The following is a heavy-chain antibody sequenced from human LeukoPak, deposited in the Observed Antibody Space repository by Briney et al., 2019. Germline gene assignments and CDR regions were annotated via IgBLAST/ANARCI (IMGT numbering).Heavy chain of an antibody. Sequence: GGSLRLSCAASGFSVSNSYMNWVRQAPGKGLERVAYIQNDGSNKYYADSVKGRFTISRDDSKNTLYLQMNSLRAEDTAVYYCARGRLAGYSSSSDFDYWGQGTLVTVSS. D-gene: IGHD6-13*01. CDR1: GFSVSNSY. CDR3: ARGRLAGYSSSSDFDY. V-gene: IGHV3-30*02. CDR2: IQNDGSNK. J-gene: IGHJ4*02.